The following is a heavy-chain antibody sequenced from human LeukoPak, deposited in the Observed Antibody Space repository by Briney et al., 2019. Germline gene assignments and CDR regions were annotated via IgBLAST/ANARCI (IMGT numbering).Heavy chain of an antibody. J-gene: IGHJ5*02. CDR3: VTEGYCTSDNCYVH. CDR1: GFTFSNYD. Sequence: PGGSLRLSCAASGFTFSNYDMSWVRQAPGKGLEWVSYITSSSSTTYYADSVRGRFTISRDNAKNSLYLQMNSLRVEDTAMYYCVTEGYCTSDNCYVHWGQGTLVTVSS. D-gene: IGHD2-8*02. V-gene: IGHV3-48*04. CDR2: ITSSSSTT.